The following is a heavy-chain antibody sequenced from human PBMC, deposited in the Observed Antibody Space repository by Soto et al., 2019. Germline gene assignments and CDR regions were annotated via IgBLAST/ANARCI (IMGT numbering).Heavy chain of an antibody. D-gene: IGHD4-4*01. Sequence: RASVKVSCKVSGYTLTELSMHWVRQAPGKGLEWMGGFDPEDGETIYAQKFQGRVTMTEDESTGTAYMELSSLRSEDTAVYYCARDRAVTRVYYFDYWGQGTLVTVSS. CDR1: GYTLTELS. CDR3: ARDRAVTRVYYFDY. CDR2: FDPEDGET. J-gene: IGHJ4*02. V-gene: IGHV1-24*01.